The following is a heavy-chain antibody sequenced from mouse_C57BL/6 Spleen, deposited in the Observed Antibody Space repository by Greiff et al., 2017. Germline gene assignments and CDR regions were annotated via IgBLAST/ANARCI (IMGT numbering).Heavy chain of an antibody. CDR2: IYPGDGDT. CDR1: GYAFSSSW. V-gene: IGHV1-82*01. J-gene: IGHJ2*01. CDR3: ARGTVVADY. Sequence: QVQLQHSGPELVKPGASVKISCKASGYAFSSSWMNWVKQRPGKGLEWIGRIYPGDGDTNYNGKFKGKATLTADKSSSTAYMQLSSLTSEDSAVYFCARGTVVADYWGQGTTLTVSS. D-gene: IGHD1-1*01.